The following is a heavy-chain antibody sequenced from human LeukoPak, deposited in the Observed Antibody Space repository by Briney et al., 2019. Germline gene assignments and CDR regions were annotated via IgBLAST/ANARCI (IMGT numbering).Heavy chain of an antibody. CDR3: ARYSGSPKFAFDI. Sequence: PSETLSLTCTVSGGSISSYYWSWIRQPPGKGLEWIGYIYHSGSTYYNPSLKSRVTISVDRSKNQFSLKLSSVTAADTAVYYCARYSGSPKFAFDIWGQGTMVTVSS. CDR1: GGSISSYY. J-gene: IGHJ3*02. V-gene: IGHV4-59*12. D-gene: IGHD1-26*01. CDR2: IYHSGST.